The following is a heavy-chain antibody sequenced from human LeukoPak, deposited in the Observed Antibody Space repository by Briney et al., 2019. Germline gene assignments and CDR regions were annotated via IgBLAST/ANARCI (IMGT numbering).Heavy chain of an antibody. J-gene: IGHJ4*02. CDR2: ISGSGGST. D-gene: IGHD1-1*01. Sequence: GRSLRLSCAASGFTFSSYGMHWVRQAPGKGLEWVSAISGSGGSTYYADSVKGRFTISRDNSKNTLYLQMNSLRAEDTAVYYCAKNARGGHFDYWGQGTLVTVSS. V-gene: IGHV3-23*01. CDR3: AKNARGGHFDY. CDR1: GFTFSSYG.